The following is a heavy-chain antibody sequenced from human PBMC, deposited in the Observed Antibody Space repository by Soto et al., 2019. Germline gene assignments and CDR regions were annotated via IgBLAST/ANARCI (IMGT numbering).Heavy chain of an antibody. CDR3: AHSCYGAGTLT. Sequence: QITLKETGPALVKPTETLTLTCTFSGFSLTTSGQVAVVWIRQPPGKALEWLGLVYWDDDKRYNPSLRTRLSITTDTSKNQVVLIMTNVDPLDTATYVCAHSCYGAGTLTWGQGTLVVVSS. CDR2: VYWDDDK. CDR1: GFSLTTSGQVA. J-gene: IGHJ5*02. V-gene: IGHV2-5*02. D-gene: IGHD4-17*01.